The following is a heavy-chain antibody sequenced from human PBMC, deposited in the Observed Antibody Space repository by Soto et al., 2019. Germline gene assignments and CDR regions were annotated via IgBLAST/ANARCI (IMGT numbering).Heavy chain of an antibody. Sequence: GGSLRLSCAASGFPISNAWINWVRQVPGKGLEWVGRVKSKTDGGSSDYAAPVKGRFAVSRDDSKNIVYLQMNSLKIEDTGVYYCTTDSRTTLPEIRFDYWGHGTQVTVSS. J-gene: IGHJ4*01. CDR2: VKSKTDGGSS. CDR3: TTDSRTTLPEIRFDY. CDR1: GFPISNAW. D-gene: IGHD1-26*01. V-gene: IGHV3-15*07.